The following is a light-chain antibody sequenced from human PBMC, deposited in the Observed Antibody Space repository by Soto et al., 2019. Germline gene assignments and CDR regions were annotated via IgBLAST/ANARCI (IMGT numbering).Light chain of an antibody. J-gene: IGKJ4*01. V-gene: IGKV1-9*01. CDR1: QSIGTS. CDR3: QQLNSYPFT. Sequence: IQLTQSPSSLSASVGDRVTITCRASQSIGTSLAWYQQKPEKAPNLLISAASTLQSGVPSRFSASGSGTDSALTISSLQPEDFATYYCQQLNSYPFTFGGGTKVDIK. CDR2: AAS.